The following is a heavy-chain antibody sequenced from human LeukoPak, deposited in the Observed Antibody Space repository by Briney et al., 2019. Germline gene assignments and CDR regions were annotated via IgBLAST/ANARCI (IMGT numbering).Heavy chain of an antibody. Sequence: GGPLRLSCAASGFNFSGYTLNWVRQAPGKGLEWVSYISRTSDTVSYADSVKGRFTISRDNAKNSLYLQMSSLRAEDTAVYYCARGDGYNFVGLWNYWGQGTLVTVSS. D-gene: IGHD5-24*01. J-gene: IGHJ4*02. CDR1: GFNFSGYT. CDR3: ARGDGYNFVGLWNY. CDR2: ISRTSDTV. V-gene: IGHV3-48*01.